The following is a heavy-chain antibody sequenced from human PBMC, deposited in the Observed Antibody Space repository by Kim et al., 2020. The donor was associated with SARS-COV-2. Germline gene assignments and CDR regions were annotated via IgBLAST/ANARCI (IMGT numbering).Heavy chain of an antibody. CDR3: ARDLSSGRRGGFDY. D-gene: IGHD6-19*01. Sequence: ADSLKGRVTSARDNAKYSVFLQMNSLRAEDTAMYYCARDLSSGRRGGFDYWGQGILVTVSS. J-gene: IGHJ4*02. V-gene: IGHV3-21*01.